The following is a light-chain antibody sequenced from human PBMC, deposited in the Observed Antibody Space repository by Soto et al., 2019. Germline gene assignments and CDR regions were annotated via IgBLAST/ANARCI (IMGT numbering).Light chain of an antibody. CDR3: QQRSNWPPYT. CDR2: DAS. Sequence: EIALTQSPATLSLSPGERATLSCRASQSVSSYLAWYQQKPGQAPRLLIYDASNRATGIPARFGGSGSGTDFTLTISSLEPEDFAVYYCQQRSNWPPYTFGQGTKLEIK. V-gene: IGKV3-11*01. CDR1: QSVSSY. J-gene: IGKJ2*01.